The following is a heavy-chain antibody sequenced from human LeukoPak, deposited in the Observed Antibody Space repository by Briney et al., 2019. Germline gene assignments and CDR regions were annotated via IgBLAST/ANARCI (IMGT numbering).Heavy chain of an antibody. J-gene: IGHJ4*02. Sequence: SETLSLTCAVSGYSISSGYYWGWIRQPPGKGLEWIGSIYHSGSTYYNLSLKSRATISVDTSKNQLSLKLRSVTAADTAVYYCATRGTVTTIWGYYFDYWGQGTLVTVSS. CDR1: GYSISSGYY. D-gene: IGHD4-17*01. V-gene: IGHV4-38-2*01. CDR2: IYHSGST. CDR3: ATRGTVTTIWGYYFDY.